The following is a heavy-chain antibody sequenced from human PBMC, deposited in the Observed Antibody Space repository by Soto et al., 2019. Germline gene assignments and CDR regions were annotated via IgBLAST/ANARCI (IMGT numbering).Heavy chain of an antibody. D-gene: IGHD5-12*01. V-gene: IGHV1-69*13. CDR3: ARGRIAEHSGYDCYY. CDR1: GGTFSSYA. CDR2: IIPIFGTA. J-gene: IGHJ4*02. Sequence: ASVKVSCKASGGTFSSYAISWVRQAPGQGLEWMGGIIPIFGTANYAQKFQGRVTITADESTSTAYMELSSLRSEDTAVYYCARGRIAEHSGYDCYYWGQGTLVTVSS.